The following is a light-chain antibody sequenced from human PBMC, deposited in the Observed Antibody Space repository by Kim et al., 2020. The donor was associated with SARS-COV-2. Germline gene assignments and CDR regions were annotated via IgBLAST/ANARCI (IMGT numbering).Light chain of an antibody. J-gene: IGKJ4*01. V-gene: IGKV1-33*01. CDR3: QQYDNLPLT. CDR2: DAS. Sequence: DIQMTQSPSSLSASVGDRVTITCQASQDISNYLNWYQQKPGKAPKLLIYDASNLETGVPSRFSGSGSGTDFTFTISSLQPEDIATYYCQQYDNLPLTFGGGTKMYIK. CDR1: QDISNY.